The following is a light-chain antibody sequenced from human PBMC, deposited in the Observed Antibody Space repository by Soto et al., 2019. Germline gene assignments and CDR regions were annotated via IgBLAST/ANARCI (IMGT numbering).Light chain of an antibody. Sequence: DILLTQSPSSLSASVGDRVTITCRASQTSTNYLHWYQQRSGKAPKLLISTASSLQSGFPSRFSGGGSATDFILTNSSLQPEDFSTYYCQQTYNNPVTFGGGTRV. CDR2: TAS. CDR1: QTSTNY. CDR3: QQTYNNPVT. V-gene: IGKV1-39*01. J-gene: IGKJ4*01.